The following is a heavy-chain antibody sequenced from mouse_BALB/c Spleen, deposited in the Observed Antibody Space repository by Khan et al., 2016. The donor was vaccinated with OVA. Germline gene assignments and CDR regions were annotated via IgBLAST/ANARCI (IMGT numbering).Heavy chain of an antibody. J-gene: IGHJ3*01. CDR3: ARSTYRYAFAY. V-gene: IGHV3-8*02. CDR1: GDSITSGY. Sequence: EVQLQESGPSLVKPSQTLSLTCSVTGDSITSGYWSWIRNFPGNKLEYMGYMLYTGYTDYNPSLKSRIAITRHTSKNQYYLQLNSVTAEDTATYYCARSTYRYAFAYGGQGTLVTVSA. CDR2: MLYTGYT. D-gene: IGHD2-14*01.